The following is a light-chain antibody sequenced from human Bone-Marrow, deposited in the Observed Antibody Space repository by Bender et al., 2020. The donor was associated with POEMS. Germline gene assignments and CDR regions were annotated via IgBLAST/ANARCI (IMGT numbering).Light chain of an antibody. J-gene: IGLJ1*01. Sequence: QSALTQPRSVSGSPGQSVTISCTGTNSDVGGYKHVSWYQQHPGKAPKVMIYDVSERPSGVPDRFSGSKSGNTASLTVSGLQAADEADYYCSSYSISTTLVFGTGTKVTVL. CDR1: NSDVGGYKH. CDR2: DVS. CDR3: SSYSISTTLV. V-gene: IGLV2-11*01.